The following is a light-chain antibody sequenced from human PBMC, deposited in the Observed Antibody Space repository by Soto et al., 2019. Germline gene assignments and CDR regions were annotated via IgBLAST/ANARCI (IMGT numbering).Light chain of an antibody. CDR3: QQYGSSPA. V-gene: IGKV3-20*01. Sequence: EIVLTQSPGTLSLSPGERATLSCRASQSVTSSYLAWYQQKPGQAPRLLIYGASSRATGIPDRFSGSGSGTDFTLINSRLEPEDFAVYYCQQYGSSPAFGGGTKVEIK. CDR2: GAS. CDR1: QSVTSSY. J-gene: IGKJ4*01.